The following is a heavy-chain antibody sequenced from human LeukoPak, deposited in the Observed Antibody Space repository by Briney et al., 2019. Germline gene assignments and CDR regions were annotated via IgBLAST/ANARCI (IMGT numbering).Heavy chain of an antibody. J-gene: IGHJ4*02. CDR2: ISGSGGST. D-gene: IGHD6-13*01. CDR1: GFTVSSNY. CDR3: AKTGTPWCYFDF. Sequence: GGSLRLSCGASGFTVSSNYMTWVRQAPRKGLEWVSAISGSGGSTYYADSVKGRFTISRDNSKNTLYLQMNSLRAEDTAVYYCAKTGTPWCYFDFWGQGTLVTVSS. V-gene: IGHV3-23*01.